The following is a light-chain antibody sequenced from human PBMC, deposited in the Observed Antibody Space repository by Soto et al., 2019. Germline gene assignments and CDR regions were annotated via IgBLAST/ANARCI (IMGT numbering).Light chain of an antibody. J-gene: IGLJ1*01. Sequence: QSVLTQPASVSGSPGQSITISCTGTSSDVGGYNYVSWYQQHPGKAPKLMIYDVTNRPSGVSNRFSGSKSGNTASLTISGLQAEDEADYYSSSYTSSTTQIFVIGPKHRP. CDR2: DVT. V-gene: IGLV2-14*01. CDR3: SSYTSSTTQI. CDR1: SSDVGGYNY.